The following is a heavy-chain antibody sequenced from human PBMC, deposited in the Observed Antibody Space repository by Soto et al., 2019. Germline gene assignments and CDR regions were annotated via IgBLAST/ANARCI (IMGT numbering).Heavy chain of an antibody. V-gene: IGHV2-70*17. CDR2: IDWDDAK. CDR3: ARMIFGRTGEYYFDY. CDR1: GFSLSTSRMS. Sequence: SGPTLVNPTQTLTLTCTFSGFSLSTSRMSVAWIRQPPGKALEWLARIDWDDAKFFNTSLKTRLTVSKDTSKNQVVLALTNMDPVDSGTYYCARMIFGRTGEYYFDYWGQGILVTVSS. D-gene: IGHD3-3*01. J-gene: IGHJ4*02.